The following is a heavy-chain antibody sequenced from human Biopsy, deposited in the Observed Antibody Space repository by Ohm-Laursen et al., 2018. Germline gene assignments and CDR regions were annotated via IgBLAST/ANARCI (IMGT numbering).Heavy chain of an antibody. CDR1: EFTFSSYS. D-gene: IGHD6-6*01. CDR3: ARDSRRTAREGGMDV. Sequence: GSLRLSCTASEFTFSSYSMNWVRQAPGKGLEWISYISETSSHIYDADSVKGRFTVARDNAKNSLYLQLNSLRAEDTAVYYCARDSRRTAREGGMDVWGQGTTVTVSS. V-gene: IGHV3-21*01. CDR2: ISETSSHI. J-gene: IGHJ6*02.